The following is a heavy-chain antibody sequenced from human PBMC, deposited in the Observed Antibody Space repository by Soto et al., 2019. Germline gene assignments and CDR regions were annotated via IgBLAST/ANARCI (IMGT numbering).Heavy chain of an antibody. D-gene: IGHD3-10*01. Sequence: ASVKVSCKASGYTFTSYYMHWVRQAPGQGLEWMGIINPSGGSTSYAQKFQGRVTMTRDTSTSTVYMELSSLRSEDTAVYYCARDSGWFGEWSHYYYGMDVWGQGTTVTVSS. J-gene: IGHJ6*02. CDR2: INPSGGST. V-gene: IGHV1-46*01. CDR1: GYTFTSYY. CDR3: ARDSGWFGEWSHYYYGMDV.